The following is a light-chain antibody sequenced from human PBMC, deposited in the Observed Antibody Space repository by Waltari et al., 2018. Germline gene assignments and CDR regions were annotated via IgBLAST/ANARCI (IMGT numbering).Light chain of an antibody. V-gene: IGLV3-25*03. CDR1: ALPKHH. CDR3: QSSDSSGISVV. Sequence: SHELTQPPSVSVSPGQTARITCSGEALPKHHPFWYQQKPGQAPVLVMHKDSERPSRIPERFSGSSSGTTVTLTISGAQAEDEADYYCQSSDSSGISVVFGGGTKLTVL. CDR2: KDS. J-gene: IGLJ2*01.